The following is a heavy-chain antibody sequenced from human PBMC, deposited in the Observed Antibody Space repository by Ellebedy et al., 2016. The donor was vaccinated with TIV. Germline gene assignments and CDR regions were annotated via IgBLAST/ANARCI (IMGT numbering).Heavy chain of an antibody. CDR1: GGSISTFY. V-gene: IGHV4-59*01. CDR3: AAYYGGRFDY. CDR2: IYYIGIT. Sequence: MPSETLSLTCNVSGGSISTFYWSWIRQPPGKGLEFIGYIYYIGITNYNPSLESRVAISIDTSENQFPLRLSSVTAADTAVYYCAAYYGGRFDYWGQGTLVTVSS. D-gene: IGHD4-23*01. J-gene: IGHJ4*02.